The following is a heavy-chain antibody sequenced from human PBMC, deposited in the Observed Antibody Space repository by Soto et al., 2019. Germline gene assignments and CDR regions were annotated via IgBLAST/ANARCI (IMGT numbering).Heavy chain of an antibody. V-gene: IGHV1-18*01. D-gene: IGHD5-12*01. CDR2: ISAYSGNT. CDR1: GYSFTTYG. Sequence: QVQLVQSGAEVKKPGASVTVSCKASGYSFTTYGISWVRQAPGQGLEWMGWISAYSGNTKYEQNFQGRVTMTTDTSTSTAYMELRSLRSDDTAVYYCARDQLRYGGYGRFDYWGQGTLVTFSA. CDR3: ARDQLRYGGYGRFDY. J-gene: IGHJ4*02.